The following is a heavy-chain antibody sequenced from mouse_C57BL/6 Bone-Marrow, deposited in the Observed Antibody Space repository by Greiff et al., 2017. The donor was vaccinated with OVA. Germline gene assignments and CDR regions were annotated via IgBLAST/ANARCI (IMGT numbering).Heavy chain of an antibody. CDR3: ARSNGNYWYFDV. D-gene: IGHD2-1*01. V-gene: IGHV1-82*01. J-gene: IGHJ1*03. Sequence: VKLMESGPELVKPGASVKISCKASGYAFSSSWMNWVKQRPGKGLEWIGRIYPGDGDTNYNGKFKGKATLTADKSSSTAYMQLSSLTSEDSAVYFCARSNGNYWYFDVWGTGTTVTVSS. CDR1: GYAFSSSW. CDR2: IYPGDGDT.